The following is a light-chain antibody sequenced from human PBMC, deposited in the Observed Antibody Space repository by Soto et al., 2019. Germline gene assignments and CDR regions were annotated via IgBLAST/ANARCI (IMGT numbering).Light chain of an antibody. CDR2: GNT. CDR1: SSNIGAGYD. Sequence: QPVLTQPPSVSGAPGQRVTISCTGSSSNIGAGYDVHWYQHLPGTAPKLLIYGNTNRPSGVPDRFSGSKSGTSASLAITGLQAEDEADYYCQSCDNSLSGLVVFGGGTKLTVL. V-gene: IGLV1-40*01. J-gene: IGLJ2*01. CDR3: QSCDNSLSGLVV.